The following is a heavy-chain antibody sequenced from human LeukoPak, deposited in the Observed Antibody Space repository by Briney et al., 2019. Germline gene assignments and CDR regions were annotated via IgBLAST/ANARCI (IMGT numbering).Heavy chain of an antibody. Sequence: PGGSLRLSCAASGFTFSSYGMHWVRQAPGKGLEWVAVIWYDGSNKYYADSVKGRFTISRDNSKNTLYLQMNSLRAEDTAVYYCARGQWLRGAFDIWGQGTMVTVSS. D-gene: IGHD6-19*01. J-gene: IGHJ3*02. V-gene: IGHV3-33*01. CDR2: IWYDGSNK. CDR1: GFTFSSYG. CDR3: ARGQWLRGAFDI.